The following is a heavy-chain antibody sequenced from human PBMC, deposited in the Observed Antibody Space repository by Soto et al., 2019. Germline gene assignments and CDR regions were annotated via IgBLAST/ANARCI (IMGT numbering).Heavy chain of an antibody. J-gene: IGHJ5*02. CDR3: ARGGEQWLVQDWFDP. CDR1: GYTFTSYG. V-gene: IGHV1-69*13. Sequence: SVKVSCXASGYTFTSYGISWVRQAPGQGLEWMGGIIPIFGTANYAQKFQGRVTITADESTSTVYMELSSLRSGDTAVYYCARGGEQWLVQDWFDPWGQGTLVTVSS. CDR2: IIPIFGTA. D-gene: IGHD6-19*01.